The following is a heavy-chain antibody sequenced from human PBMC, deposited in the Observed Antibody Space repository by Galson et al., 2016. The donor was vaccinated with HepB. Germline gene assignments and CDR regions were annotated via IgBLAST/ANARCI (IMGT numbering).Heavy chain of an antibody. J-gene: IGHJ6*02. Sequence: SETLSLTCAVYGGSFSDYFWSWIRQPPGKGLAWIGEINHSGSPNYNPSLKSRVAISVDTSKNHFSLRLTSVTAADTAVYYCAGALGRMKDDCWGGYYNRGYYYGMDVWGQGTTVTASS. CDR3: AGALGRMKDDCWGGYYNRGYYYGMDV. D-gene: IGHD3-3*01. CDR2: INHSGSP. V-gene: IGHV4-34*01. CDR1: GGSFSDYF.